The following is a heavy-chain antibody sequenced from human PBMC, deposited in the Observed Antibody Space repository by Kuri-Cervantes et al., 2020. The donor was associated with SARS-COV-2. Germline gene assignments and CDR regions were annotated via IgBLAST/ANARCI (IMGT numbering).Heavy chain of an antibody. CDR1: GFTFSSYE. V-gene: IGHV3-48*03. D-gene: IGHD2-2*01. CDR2: ISSSGSTI. J-gene: IGHJ3*02. Sequence: GGSLRLSCAASGFTFSSYEMNWVRQAPGKGLEWVSYISSSGSTIYYADSVKGRFTISRDNAKNSLYLQMNSLRAGDTAVYYCARDLKGDIVVVPAARGVVGAFDIWGQGTMVTVSS. CDR3: ARDLKGDIVVVPAARGVVGAFDI.